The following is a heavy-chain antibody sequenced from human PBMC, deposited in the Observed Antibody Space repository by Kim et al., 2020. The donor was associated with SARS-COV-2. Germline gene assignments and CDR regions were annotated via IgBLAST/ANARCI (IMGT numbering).Heavy chain of an antibody. D-gene: IGHD6-19*01. J-gene: IGHJ6*02. Sequence: GGSLRLSCVASGFDFSTYGMHWVRQATGKGLEWVALIWQDGSNKYYADSVKGRFTISRDNSKNTVYLEMDSLTAEDTALYYCAREAVATWYYYGMDVWGQGTTVTVSS. CDR2: IWQDGSNK. V-gene: IGHV3-33*01. CDR3: AREAVATWYYYGMDV. CDR1: GFDFSTYG.